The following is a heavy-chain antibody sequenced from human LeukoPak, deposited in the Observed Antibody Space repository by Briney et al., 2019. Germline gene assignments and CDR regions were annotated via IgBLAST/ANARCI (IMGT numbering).Heavy chain of an antibody. V-gene: IGHV1-2*02. Sequence: ASVKVSCKASGYSFTGHYMHWVRQPPGQGLEWMGWINPHSGATNYAQKIQGRVTMTRDTSISTAYMELSSLRSDDTAMYYCARVRVGATGSLDVFNLWGQGTMVTVSS. D-gene: IGHD1-26*01. CDR2: INPHSGAT. CDR3: ARVRVGATGSLDVFNL. CDR1: GYSFTGHY. J-gene: IGHJ3*01.